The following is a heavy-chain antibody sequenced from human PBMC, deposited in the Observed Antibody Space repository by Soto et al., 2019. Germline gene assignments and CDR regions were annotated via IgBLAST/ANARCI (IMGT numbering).Heavy chain of an antibody. CDR2: IYYSGST. CDR1: GGSISSGGYY. V-gene: IGHV4-31*03. CDR3: ARVWDDILTGYEFGWFDP. J-gene: IGHJ5*02. Sequence: QVQLQESGPGLVKPSQTLSLTCTVSGGSISSGGYYWSWIRQHPGKGLEWIGYIYYSGSTYYNPSLKSRVTISVDTSKNQFSLKLSSVTAADTAVYYCARVWDDILTGYEFGWFDPWGQGTLVTVSS. D-gene: IGHD3-9*01.